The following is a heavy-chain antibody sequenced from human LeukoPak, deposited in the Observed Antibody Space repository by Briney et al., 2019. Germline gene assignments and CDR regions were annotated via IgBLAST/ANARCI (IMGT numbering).Heavy chain of an antibody. Sequence: ASVKVSCKASGYTFTGYYMHWVRQAPGQGLEWMGWINPNSGGTNYAQKFQGRVTMTRDTSISTAYMELGRLRSDDTAVYYCARAQARYSSGWYQHYWGQGTLVTVSS. CDR2: INPNSGGT. J-gene: IGHJ4*02. CDR1: GYTFTGYY. CDR3: ARAQARYSSGWYQHY. D-gene: IGHD6-19*01. V-gene: IGHV1-2*02.